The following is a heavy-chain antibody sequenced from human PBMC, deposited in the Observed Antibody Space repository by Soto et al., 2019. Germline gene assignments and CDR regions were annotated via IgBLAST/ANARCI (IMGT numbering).Heavy chain of an antibody. J-gene: IGHJ5*02. CDR1: GFTFSSYG. CDR2: IWYDGSNK. D-gene: IGHD6-19*01. Sequence: QVQLVESGGGVVQPGRSLRLSCAASGFTFSSYGMHWVRQAPGKGLEWVAVIWYDGSNKYYADSVKGRFTISRDNPKNTLYLQMNSLRAEDTAVYYCARGSGSSGWTNWFDPWGQGTLVTVSS. CDR3: ARGSGSSGWTNWFDP. V-gene: IGHV3-33*01.